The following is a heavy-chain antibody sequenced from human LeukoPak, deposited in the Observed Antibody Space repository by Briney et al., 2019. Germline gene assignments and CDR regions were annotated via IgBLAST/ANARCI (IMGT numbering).Heavy chain of an antibody. CDR3: ARQWKYSSGWYGTFGYYYYGMDV. V-gene: IGHV5-51*01. D-gene: IGHD6-19*01. CDR1: GYSFTSYX. Sequence: GEXLXXXCQGSGYSFTSYXXXWVRQLPGKGXXXMXXIYPGDSDTRXSPSFQGQLTISAANSISTAYLQWSSLKASDTAMYYCARQWKYSSGWYGTFGYYYYGMDVWGQGTTVTVSS. CDR2: IYPGDSDT. J-gene: IGHJ6*02.